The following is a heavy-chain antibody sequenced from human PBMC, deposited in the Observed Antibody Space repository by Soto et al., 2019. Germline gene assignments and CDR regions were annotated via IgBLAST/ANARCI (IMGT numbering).Heavy chain of an antibody. Sequence: GGSLRLSXAASGFTFSSYAMRWVRQAPGKGLEWVSAIRGSDNSTYYADSVKGRFTISRDNSKNTLYLQMSGLRADDTAVYYCAPMGVWGQWTTVIV. CDR1: GFTFSSYA. CDR2: IRGSDNST. J-gene: IGHJ6*02. V-gene: IGHV3-23*01. CDR3: APMGV.